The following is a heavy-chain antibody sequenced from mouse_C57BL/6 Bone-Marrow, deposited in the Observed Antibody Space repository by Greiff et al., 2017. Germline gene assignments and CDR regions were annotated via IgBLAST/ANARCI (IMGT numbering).Heavy chain of an antibody. J-gene: IGHJ2*01. CDR1: GYTFTSYW. CDR2: INPSNGGT. D-gene: IGHD1-1*01. V-gene: IGHV1-53*01. Sequence: QVQLQQPGTELVKPGASVKLSCKASGYTFTSYWMHWVKQRPGQGLEWIGNINPSNGGTNYNEKFKSKATLTVDKSSSTAYMQLSSLTSEDSAVYYCALIITTVVAPYYFDYWGQGTTLTVSS. CDR3: ALIITTVVAPYYFDY.